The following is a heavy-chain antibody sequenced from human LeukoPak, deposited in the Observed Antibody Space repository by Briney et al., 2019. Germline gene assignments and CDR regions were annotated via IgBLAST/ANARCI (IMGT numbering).Heavy chain of an antibody. Sequence: SVKLSCKASGGTFSSYAISWVRQAPGQGLEWMGRIIPILGIANYEQKFQGRVTITADKSTSTAYMELSSLRSEDTAVYYCARVWGVNWNDVYYYYGMDVWGQGTTVTVSS. CDR2: IIPILGIA. V-gene: IGHV1-69*04. CDR1: GGTFSSYA. D-gene: IGHD1-20*01. CDR3: ARVWGVNWNDVYYYYGMDV. J-gene: IGHJ6*02.